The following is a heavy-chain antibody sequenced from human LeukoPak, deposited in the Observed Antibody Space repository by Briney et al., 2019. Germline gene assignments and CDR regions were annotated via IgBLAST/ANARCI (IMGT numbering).Heavy chain of an antibody. CDR2: IKEDGSEK. CDR1: GFTFSNYW. V-gene: IGHV3-7*01. CDR3: ASGRQLGY. D-gene: IGHD6-13*01. Sequence: SGGSLSLSCAASGFTFSNYWMSWVRQAPGKGLEWVANIKEDGSEKYYVDSVKGRFTISRDNARNSLYLQTNSLRAEDTAVYYCASGRQLGYWGQGTLVTVSS. J-gene: IGHJ4*02.